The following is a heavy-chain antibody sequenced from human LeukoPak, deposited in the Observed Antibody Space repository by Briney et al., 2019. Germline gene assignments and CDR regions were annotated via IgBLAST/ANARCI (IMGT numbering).Heavy chain of an antibody. CDR3: ARVNYGDYGLDY. D-gene: IGHD4-17*01. CDR1: GGSISSYY. Sequence: SETLSLTCTVSGGSISSYYWSWIRQPPGKGLEWIGYIYYSGSTNYNPSLKSRVTISVDTSKNQFSLKLSSVTAADTVVHYCARVNYGDYGLDYWGQGTLVTVSS. CDR2: IYYSGST. J-gene: IGHJ4*02. V-gene: IGHV4-59*01.